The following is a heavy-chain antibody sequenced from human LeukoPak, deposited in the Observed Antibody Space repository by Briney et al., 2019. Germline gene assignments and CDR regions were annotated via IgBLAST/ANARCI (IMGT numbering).Heavy chain of an antibody. D-gene: IGHD3-10*01. CDR3: ARVPYYYGSGSYYYYYYGMDV. Sequence: ASVTVSCTASGYTFTSYDINWVRQATGQGLEWMGWMNPNSGNTGYAQKFQGRVTMTRNTSISTAYMELSSLRSEDTAVYYCARVPYYYGSGSYYYYYYGMDVWGQGTTVTVSS. V-gene: IGHV1-8*01. J-gene: IGHJ6*02. CDR2: MNPNSGNT. CDR1: GYTFTSYD.